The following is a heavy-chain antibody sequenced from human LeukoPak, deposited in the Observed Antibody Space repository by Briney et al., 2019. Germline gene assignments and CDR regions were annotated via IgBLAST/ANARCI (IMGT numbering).Heavy chain of an antibody. Sequence: SETLSLTCAVYGGSFSGYYWSWIRQPAGKGLEWIGRIYTSGSTNYNPSLKSRVTMSVDTSKNQFSLKLSSVTAADTAVYYCARGRRSSWFFDYWGQGTLVTVSS. D-gene: IGHD6-13*01. V-gene: IGHV4-59*10. J-gene: IGHJ4*02. CDR3: ARGRRSSWFFDY. CDR1: GGSFSGYY. CDR2: IYTSGST.